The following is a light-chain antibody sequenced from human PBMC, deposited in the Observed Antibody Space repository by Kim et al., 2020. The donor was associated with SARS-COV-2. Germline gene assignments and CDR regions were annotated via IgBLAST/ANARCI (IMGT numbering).Light chain of an antibody. Sequence: PGERATLSCRASESVNGNYLAWYQHKPGQAPRLLIYGASNRAAGIPDRFSGSGSGTDFTLTISRMEPEDFAVYYCQQYGASPPYTFGQGTKL. V-gene: IGKV3-20*01. J-gene: IGKJ2*01. CDR2: GAS. CDR1: ESVNGNY. CDR3: QQYGASPPYT.